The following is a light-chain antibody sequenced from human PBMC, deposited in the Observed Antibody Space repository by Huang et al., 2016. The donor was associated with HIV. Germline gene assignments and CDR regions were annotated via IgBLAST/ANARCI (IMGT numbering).Light chain of an antibody. Sequence: DIVMTQSPLSLHVSPGEPASISCRSSQSLLHSNGYNYLDWYLQKPGQSPQLLIYLSSNLASGVPDRFSGSGSVLDFTLKISRVEAEDVGVYYCMQALQTPRTFGQGTRLEIK. J-gene: IGKJ5*01. CDR3: MQALQTPRT. CDR1: QSLLHSNGYNY. V-gene: IGKV2-28*01. CDR2: LSS.